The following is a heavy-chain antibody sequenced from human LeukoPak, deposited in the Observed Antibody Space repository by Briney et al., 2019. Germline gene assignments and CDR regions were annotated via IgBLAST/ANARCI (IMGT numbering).Heavy chain of an antibody. D-gene: IGHD3-3*01. J-gene: IGHJ5*02. CDR1: GGSISSSSYY. V-gene: IGHV4-39*07. Sequence: SETLSLTCTVSGGSISSSSYYWGWIRQPPGKGLEWIGSIYYSGSTYYNPSLKSRVTISVDTSKNQFSLKLSSVTTADTAVYYCARASDFWSGYSPLGWFDPWAREPWSPSPQ. CDR3: ARASDFWSGYSPLGWFDP. CDR2: IYYSGST.